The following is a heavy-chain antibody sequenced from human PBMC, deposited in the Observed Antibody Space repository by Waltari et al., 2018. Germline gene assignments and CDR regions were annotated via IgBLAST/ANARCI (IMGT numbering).Heavy chain of an antibody. D-gene: IGHD3-3*01. CDR3: ARGDGGSGLGASDI. J-gene: IGHJ3*02. CDR2: IRYDGTNK. Sequence: QVQLVESGGGVVQSGRSLRLSCVGSGFTFTNHGMNWVRQAPGNGCGWVAVIRYDGTNKNYVDAVKGRFSSSRDNSKNTLDLEMNSLRAEDTAVYFCARGDGGSGLGASDIWGQGTMVTVSS. CDR1: GFTFTNHG. V-gene: IGHV3-33*01.